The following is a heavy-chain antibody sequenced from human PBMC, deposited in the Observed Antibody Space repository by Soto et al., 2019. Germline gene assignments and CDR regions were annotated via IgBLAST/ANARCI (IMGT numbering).Heavy chain of an antibody. Sequence: PGGSLRLSCAASGFTFSNCAMHWVRQAPGKGLEWVAVISPDGSNKYYADSVKGRFTISRDNSKNTLYLQMNSLRAEDTAVYYCAKDLVVVPAANWFDPWGQGTLVTVSS. CDR2: ISPDGSNK. CDR1: GFTFSNCA. D-gene: IGHD2-2*01. CDR3: AKDLVVVPAANWFDP. V-gene: IGHV3-30*18. J-gene: IGHJ5*02.